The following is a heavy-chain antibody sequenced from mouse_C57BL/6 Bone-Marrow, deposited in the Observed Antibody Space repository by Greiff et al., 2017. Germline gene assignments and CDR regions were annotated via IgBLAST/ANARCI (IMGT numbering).Heavy chain of an antibody. CDR1: GFSLTSYG. CDR3: AKKRWGPNWYFDV. CDR2: IWSGGST. V-gene: IGHV2-5*01. Sequence: QVQLQQSGPGLVQPSQSLSITCTVSGFSLTSYGVHWVRQSPGKGLEWMGVIWSGGSTDYNAAFMSSLSITKDNAKSQVFFKMNSLQADDTSIYYGAKKRWGPNWYFDVWGTGTTVTVSS. J-gene: IGHJ1*03.